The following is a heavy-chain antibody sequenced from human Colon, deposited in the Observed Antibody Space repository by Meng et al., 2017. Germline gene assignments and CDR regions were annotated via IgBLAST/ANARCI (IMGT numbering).Heavy chain of an antibody. CDR2: VGHSGFT. CDR1: GGSISTSGYY. D-gene: IGHD2-2*01. Sequence: QVQLQESGPGLVKPSQTLSLTCTVSGGSISTSGYYWGWIRQAPGKGLEWIGSVGHSGFTYYTPSLKSRVTISVDTSKNQFSLKLSSVTAADTAVYYCARSYYSSSSWYDDYWGQGTLVTVSS. J-gene: IGHJ4*02. CDR3: ARSYYSSSSWYDDY. V-gene: IGHV4-39*01.